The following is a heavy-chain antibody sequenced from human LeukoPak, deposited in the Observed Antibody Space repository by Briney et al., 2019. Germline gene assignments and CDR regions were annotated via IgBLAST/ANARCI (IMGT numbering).Heavy chain of an antibody. V-gene: IGHV4-59*01. Sequence: PSETLSLTCTVSGGSISSYYWSWIRQPPGKGLEWIGYIHYSGSTNYNPSLKSRVTISVDTSKNQFSLKLSSVTAADTAVYYCARDSNKTYDSSGYYAPFDYWGQGTLVTVSS. J-gene: IGHJ4*02. CDR1: GGSISSYY. CDR3: ARDSNKTYDSSGYYAPFDY. D-gene: IGHD3-22*01. CDR2: IHYSGST.